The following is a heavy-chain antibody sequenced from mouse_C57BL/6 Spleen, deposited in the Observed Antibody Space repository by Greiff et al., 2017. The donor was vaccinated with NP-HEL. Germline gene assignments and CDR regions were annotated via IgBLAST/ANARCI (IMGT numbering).Heavy chain of an antibody. J-gene: IGHJ1*03. D-gene: IGHD1-1*01. CDR3: ARDRDYYGRYFDV. CDR1: GFTFSDYY. V-gene: IGHV5-16*01. CDR2: INYDGSST. Sequence: EVKVVESEGGLVQPGSSMKLSCTASGFTFSDYYMAWVRQVPEKGLEWVANINYDGSSTYYLDSLKSRFIISRDNAKNILYLQMSSLKSEDTATYYCARDRDYYGRYFDVWGTGTTVTVSS.